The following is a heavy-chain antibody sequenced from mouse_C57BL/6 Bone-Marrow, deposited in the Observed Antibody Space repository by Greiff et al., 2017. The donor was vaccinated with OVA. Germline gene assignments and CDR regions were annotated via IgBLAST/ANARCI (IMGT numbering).Heavy chain of an antibody. D-gene: IGHD2-12*01. J-gene: IGHJ4*01. Sequence: QVQLKQPGTELVKPGASVKLSCKASGYTFTSYWMHWVKQRPGQGLEWIGNINPSNGGTNYNEKFKSKATLTVDKSSSTAYMQLSSLTSEDSAVYYCARGLYDGTHYYAMDYWGQGTSVTVSS. V-gene: IGHV1-53*01. CDR2: INPSNGGT. CDR1: GYTFTSYW. CDR3: ARGLYDGTHYYAMDY.